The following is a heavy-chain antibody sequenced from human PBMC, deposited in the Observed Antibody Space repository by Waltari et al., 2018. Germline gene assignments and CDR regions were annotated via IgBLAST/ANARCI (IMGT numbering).Heavy chain of an antibody. V-gene: IGHV4-59*01. CDR3: ARVPQYTYRAFDI. CDR2: IHDSGTA. D-gene: IGHD5-18*01. CDR1: GGSMRRVS. Sequence: VQLQESGPGLVKPSETLSPTCRFSGGSMRRVSWSWIRQPQGKGLEWIAYIHDSGTANYNPSLKSRVTILIDTSKSQFSLQVTSVTAADTAVYYCARVPQYTYRAFDIWGQGTMVTVSS. J-gene: IGHJ3*02.